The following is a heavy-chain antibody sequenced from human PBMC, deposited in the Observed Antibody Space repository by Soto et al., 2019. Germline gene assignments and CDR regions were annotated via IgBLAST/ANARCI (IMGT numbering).Heavy chain of an antibody. V-gene: IGHV4-30-4*01. Sequence: PSETLSLTCTVSGVSISNGDYYWNWIRQTPGKGLEWIGYIYNGGPTYYNPSLESRLSLSVDTSGNQFSLRLSSVTAADTAIYYCARSLEYGIPFDKWGQGTLLTVSS. J-gene: IGHJ4*02. CDR1: GVSISNGDYY. CDR2: IYNGGPT. D-gene: IGHD2-8*01. CDR3: ARSLEYGIPFDK.